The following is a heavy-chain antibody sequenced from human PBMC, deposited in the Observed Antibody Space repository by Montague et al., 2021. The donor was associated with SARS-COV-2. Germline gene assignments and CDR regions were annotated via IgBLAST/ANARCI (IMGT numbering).Heavy chain of an antibody. J-gene: IGHJ4*02. CDR3: ARRGDYGGPRFDY. D-gene: IGHD4-23*01. CDR2: IYYSGST. V-gene: IGHV4-39*01. CDR1: GGSVSSRSYY. Sequence: SETLSLTCTASGGSVSSRSYYWGWIRQPPGKGLEWIGSIYYSGSTHYNPSLKSRVTISVDTSKNQFSLKLSSVTAADTAVYYCARRGDYGGPRFDYWSQGTLVSVSS.